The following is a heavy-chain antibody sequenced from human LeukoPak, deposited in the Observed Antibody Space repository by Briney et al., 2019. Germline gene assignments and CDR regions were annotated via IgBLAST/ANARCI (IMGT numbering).Heavy chain of an antibody. CDR1: GFNFRYYS. Sequence: PGGSLRLSCAASGFNFRYYSMHWVRQAPGKGLEYVSGISSDGGSTYYANSVKGRFTISRDNSKNTLSLQMGTLRPEDMAVYYCARRDCSSTSCNGWDYFDYWGQGTLVTVSS. V-gene: IGHV3-64*01. D-gene: IGHD2-2*01. CDR2: ISSDGGST. J-gene: IGHJ4*02. CDR3: ARRDCSSTSCNGWDYFDY.